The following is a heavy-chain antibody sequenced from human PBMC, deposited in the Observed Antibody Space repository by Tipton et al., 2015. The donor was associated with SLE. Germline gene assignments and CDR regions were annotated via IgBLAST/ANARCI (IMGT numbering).Heavy chain of an antibody. CDR3: ARAENHYDAIRHYDSRIQY. D-gene: IGHD3-22*01. J-gene: IGHJ4*02. Sequence: TLSLTCTVSGASITGRYWSWIRQPPGKGLELIGYMYYGGNSYQNPAVKSRVTISVDTSKNQLSLRLSSVTAADTAVYYCARAENHYDAIRHYDSRIQYWGQGPLVSVSS. CDR2: MYYGGNS. V-gene: IGHV4-59*11. CDR1: GASITGRY.